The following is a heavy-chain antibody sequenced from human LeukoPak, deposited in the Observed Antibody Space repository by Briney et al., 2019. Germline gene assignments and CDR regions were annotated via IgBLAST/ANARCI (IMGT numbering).Heavy chain of an antibody. J-gene: IGHJ4*02. CDR1: GGTFSSYA. CDR2: IYPGDSDT. V-gene: IGHV5-51*01. D-gene: IGHD2-21*01. CDR3: ARYRVYCGGDCLPDYFDY. Sequence: GASVKVSCKASGGTFSSYAISWVRQMPGKGLEWMGIIYPGDSDTRYSPSFQGQVTISADKSISTAYLQWSSLKASDTAMYYCARYRVYCGGDCLPDYFDYWGQGTLVTVSS.